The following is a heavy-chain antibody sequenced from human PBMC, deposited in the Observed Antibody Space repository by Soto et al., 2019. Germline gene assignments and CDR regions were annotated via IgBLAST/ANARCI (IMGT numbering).Heavy chain of an antibody. D-gene: IGHD6-13*01. Sequence: QVQLVQSGVEVKKPGSSVKVSCKAAGGSFRTYTIFWVRQAPGQGLEWMGRIIPMFDIANYAQKFQGRVTFNADKSTGTVYMEMISLTSDDTAIYFCARGSWSAEVFDIWGQGTSVTVSS. CDR1: GGSFRTYT. J-gene: IGHJ3*02. CDR2: IIPMFDIA. CDR3: ARGSWSAEVFDI. V-gene: IGHV1-69*02.